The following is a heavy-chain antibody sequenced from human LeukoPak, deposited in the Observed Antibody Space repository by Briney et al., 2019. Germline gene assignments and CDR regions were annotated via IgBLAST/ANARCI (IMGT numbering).Heavy chain of an antibody. J-gene: IGHJ4*02. CDR2: IYSGGDT. Sequence: GRSLRLSCAASGLNVRSNYMSWVRQVPGKGLEWVAVIYSGGDTHYADPVKGRFTVSRDNNKHTLFLQMNSLEAEDTTIYYCARQGKGSYSSAWYAFHYWGQGTPVTVSS. V-gene: IGHV3-53*01. D-gene: IGHD6-19*01. CDR1: GLNVRSNY. CDR3: ARQGKGSYSSAWYAFHY.